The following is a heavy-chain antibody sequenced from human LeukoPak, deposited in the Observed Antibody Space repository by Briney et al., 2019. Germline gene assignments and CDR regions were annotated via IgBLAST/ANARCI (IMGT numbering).Heavy chain of an antibody. V-gene: IGHV1-69*13. CDR3: ARGRVVPVSAEHFEVGHYNYYMDV. CDR1: GGTFNRTPLNRNA. J-gene: IGHJ6*03. Sequence: VASVKVSCKASGGTFNRTPLNRNAITWVRQAPGEGLERLGGIIPSSGAANYGEEFHGRVTLIADEPTNTVHMELSSLRSDDTAVYYCARGRVVPVSAEHFEVGHYNYYMDVWGKGTAVTVSS. D-gene: IGHD3-3*01. CDR2: IIPSSGAA.